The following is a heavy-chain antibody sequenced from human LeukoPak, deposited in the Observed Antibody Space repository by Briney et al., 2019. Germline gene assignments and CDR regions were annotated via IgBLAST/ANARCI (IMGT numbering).Heavy chain of an antibody. Sequence: SGGSLRLSCAASGFIVTSYYMNWVRQAPGKGLEWVSAISGSGGSTYYADSVKGPFTISRDNSKNTLYLQMNSLRAEDTAVYYCAKGGRPLQPPVFDYWGQGTLVTVSS. J-gene: IGHJ4*02. CDR2: ISGSGGST. D-gene: IGHD4-11*01. CDR1: GFIVTSYY. V-gene: IGHV3-23*01. CDR3: AKGGRPLQPPVFDY.